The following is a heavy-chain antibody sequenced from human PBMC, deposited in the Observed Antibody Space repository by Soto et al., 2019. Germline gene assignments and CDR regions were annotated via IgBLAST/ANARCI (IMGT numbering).Heavy chain of an antibody. Sequence: ASVKVSCKASGYTFTSYAMHWVRQAPGQRLGWMGWINAGNGSTKYSQKFQGWVTMTRDTSISTAYMELSRLRSDDTAVYYCARARLYNDFWSGYVPYYYGMDVWGQGTTVTVSS. J-gene: IGHJ6*02. V-gene: IGHV1-3*01. CDR2: INAGNGST. CDR1: GYTFTSYA. D-gene: IGHD3-3*01. CDR3: ARARLYNDFWSGYVPYYYGMDV.